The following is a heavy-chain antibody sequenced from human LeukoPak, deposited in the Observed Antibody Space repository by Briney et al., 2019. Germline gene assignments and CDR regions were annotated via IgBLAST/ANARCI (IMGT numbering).Heavy chain of an antibody. CDR3: ARCSGGSCYSGGWFDP. CDR1: GYSFTSYW. CDR2: IYPGDSDT. V-gene: IGHV5-51*01. D-gene: IGHD2-15*01. Sequence: GESLKISCRGSGYSFTSYWIGWVRQMPGKGLEWMGIIYPGDSDTRYSPSFQGQVTISADKSISTAYLQWSSLKASDTAMYYCARCSGGSCYSGGWFDPWGQGTLVTVSS. J-gene: IGHJ5*02.